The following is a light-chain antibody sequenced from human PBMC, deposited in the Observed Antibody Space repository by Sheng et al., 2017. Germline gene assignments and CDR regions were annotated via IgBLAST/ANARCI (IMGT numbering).Light chain of an antibody. CDR2: GAS. V-gene: IGKV3-15*01. J-gene: IGKJ3*01. CDR1: ETVGSN. CDR3: QQYEKWPLT. Sequence: EIVMTQSPATLSVSPGERVTLSCGANETVGSNLAWYRQTPGQPPSLLISGASSRATGVPVRFSGSGSGTNFSLTINSLQSEDFAVYYCQQYEKWPLTFGPGT.